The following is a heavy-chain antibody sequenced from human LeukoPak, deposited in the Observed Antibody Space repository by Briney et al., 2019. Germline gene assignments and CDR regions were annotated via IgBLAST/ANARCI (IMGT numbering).Heavy chain of an antibody. CDR2: ISGSGGST. Sequence: GGSLRLSCAASGFTFSSYAMSWVRQAPGKGLEWVSAISGSGGSTYYADSVKGRFTISRDNSKNTLYLQMNSLRAEDMAVYYCAKDIGSGYDFFDYWGQGTLVTVSS. V-gene: IGHV3-23*01. D-gene: IGHD5-12*01. CDR1: GFTFSSYA. J-gene: IGHJ4*02. CDR3: AKDIGSGYDFFDY.